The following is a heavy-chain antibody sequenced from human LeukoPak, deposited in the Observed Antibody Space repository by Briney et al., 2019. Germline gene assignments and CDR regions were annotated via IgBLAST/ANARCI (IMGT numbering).Heavy chain of an antibody. V-gene: IGHV3-53*05. J-gene: IGHJ6*02. CDR1: GFTVSSNY. CDR2: IYSGGST. D-gene: IGHD6-19*01. Sequence: PGGSLRLSCAASGFTVSSNYMSWVRQAPGKGLEWVPVIYSGGSTYYADSVKGRFTISRDNSKNTLYLQMNSLRAEDTAVYYCARDHSGWYYYGMDVWGQGTTVTVSS. CDR3: ARDHSGWYYYGMDV.